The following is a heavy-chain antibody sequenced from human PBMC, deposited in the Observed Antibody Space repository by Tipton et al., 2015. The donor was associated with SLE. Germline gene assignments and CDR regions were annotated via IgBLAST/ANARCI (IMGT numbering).Heavy chain of an antibody. V-gene: IGHV3-11*04. CDR3: ARGFLEWLRGYYFDY. D-gene: IGHD3-3*01. CDR2: ISSSGSTI. Sequence: RLSCAASGFTVSSNYMSWVRQAPGKGLEWVSYISSSGSTIYYADSVKGRFTISRDNAKNSLYLQMNSLRAEDTAVYYCARGFLEWLRGYYFDYWGQGTLVTVSS. CDR1: GFTVSSNY. J-gene: IGHJ4*02.